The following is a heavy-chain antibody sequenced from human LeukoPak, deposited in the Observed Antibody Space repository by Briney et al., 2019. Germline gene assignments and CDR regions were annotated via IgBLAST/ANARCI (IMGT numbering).Heavy chain of an antibody. D-gene: IGHD1-26*01. Sequence: GGSLRLSCAASGFTFSSYWMSWVRQAPGKGLEWVANIKQDGSEKYYVDSVKGRFTISRDNAKNSLYPQMNSLRAEDTAVYYCATLGSYYAPYYYGMDVWGQGTTVTVSS. J-gene: IGHJ6*02. V-gene: IGHV3-7*01. CDR1: GFTFSSYW. CDR2: IKQDGSEK. CDR3: ATLGSYYAPYYYGMDV.